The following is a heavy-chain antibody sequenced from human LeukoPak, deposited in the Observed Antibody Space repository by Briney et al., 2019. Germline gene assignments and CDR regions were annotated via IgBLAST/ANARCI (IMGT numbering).Heavy chain of an antibody. V-gene: IGHV4-59*01. Sequence: SETLSLTCAVYGGSFSGYYWSWIRQPPGKGLEWIGYIYYSGSTNYNPTLKSRVTISVDTSKNQFSLKLSSVTAADTAVYYCARDIPIAAAGHYYYMDVWGKGTTVTVSS. CDR1: GGSFSGYY. J-gene: IGHJ6*03. D-gene: IGHD6-13*01. CDR3: ARDIPIAAAGHYYYMDV. CDR2: IYYSGST.